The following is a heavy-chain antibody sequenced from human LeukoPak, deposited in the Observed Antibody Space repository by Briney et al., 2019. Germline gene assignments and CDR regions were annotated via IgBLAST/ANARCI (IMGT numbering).Heavy chain of an antibody. D-gene: IGHD2-2*01. V-gene: IGHV3-21*01. CDR3: VRDPSEASHPYYFDY. CDR1: RFTFTTYS. Sequence: AGGSLRLSCAASRFTFTTYSMNWVRQAPGKGLEWVSSISSSGTYLYYADSVKGRFTISRDNAKSSLCMQMNSLRLEDTAVYYCVRDPSEASHPYYFDYWGQGTLVTVSS. CDR2: ISSSGTYL. J-gene: IGHJ4*02.